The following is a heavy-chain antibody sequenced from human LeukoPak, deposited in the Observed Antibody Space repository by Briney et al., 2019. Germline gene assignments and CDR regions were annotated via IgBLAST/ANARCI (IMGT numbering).Heavy chain of an antibody. J-gene: IGHJ4*02. Sequence: SETLSLTCAVYGGSFSGYYWSWLRQPPGKGLEWIGEINHSGSTNYNPSLKSRVTISVDTSKNQFSLKLSSVTAADTAVYYCARGLQYYDFWSGYYTPYFDYWGQGTLVTVSS. V-gene: IGHV4-34*01. CDR1: GGSFSGYY. D-gene: IGHD3-3*01. CDR3: ARGLQYYDFWSGYYTPYFDY. CDR2: INHSGST.